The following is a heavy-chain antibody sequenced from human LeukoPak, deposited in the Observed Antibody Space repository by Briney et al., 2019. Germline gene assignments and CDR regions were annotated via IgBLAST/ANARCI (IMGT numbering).Heavy chain of an antibody. CDR3: AASYCSSTSCYRGVNFRY. D-gene: IGHD2-2*02. CDR2: IIPIFGTA. J-gene: IGHJ4*02. CDR1: GGTFSSYA. V-gene: IGHV1-69*05. Sequence: SVKVSCKASGGTFSSYAISWVRQAPGQGLEGMGGIIPIFGTANYAQKFQGRVTITTDESMSTAYMELSSLRSEDTAVYYCAASYCSSTSCYRGVNFRYWGQGTLVTVSS.